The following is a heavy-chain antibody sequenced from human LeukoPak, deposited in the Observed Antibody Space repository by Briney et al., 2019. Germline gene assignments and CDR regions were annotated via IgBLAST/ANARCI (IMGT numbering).Heavy chain of an antibody. CDR3: AELGITMIGGV. CDR1: GFTFSSYS. J-gene: IGHJ6*04. CDR2: ISGSGGST. Sequence: GGSLRLSCAASGFTFSSYSMNWVRQAPGKGVEWVSAISGSGGSTYYADSVKGRFTISRDNAKNSLYLQMNSLRAEDTAVYYCAELGITMIGGVWGKGTTVTISS. D-gene: IGHD3-10*02. V-gene: IGHV3-21*01.